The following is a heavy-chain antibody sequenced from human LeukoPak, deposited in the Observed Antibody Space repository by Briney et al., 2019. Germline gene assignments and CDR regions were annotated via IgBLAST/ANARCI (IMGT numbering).Heavy chain of an antibody. V-gene: IGHV3-30*03. CDR2: ISHDGSNK. CDR3: ARDSKSWGGYYGSGSHFYDAFDI. J-gene: IGHJ3*02. CDR1: GFTFSDHY. Sequence: GGSLRLSCAASGFTFSDHYIDWVRQAPGKGLEWVAVISHDGSNKYYADSVKGRFTISRDNSKNTLYLQMNSLRAEDTAVYHCARDSKSWGGYYGSGSHFYDAFDIWGQGTMVTVSS. D-gene: IGHD3-10*01.